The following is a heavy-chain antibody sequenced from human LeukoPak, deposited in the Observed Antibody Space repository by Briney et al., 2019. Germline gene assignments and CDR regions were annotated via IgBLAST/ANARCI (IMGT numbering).Heavy chain of an antibody. D-gene: IGHD6-19*01. Sequence: SETLSLTCAVYGGSFSGYYWSWIRQPPGKGLEWIGEINHSGSTNYNPSLKSRVTISVDTSKNQFSLKLSSVTAADTAVYYCARSSGWGYCGQGTLVTVSS. J-gene: IGHJ4*02. CDR2: INHSGST. CDR1: GGSFSGYY. V-gene: IGHV4-34*01. CDR3: ARSSGWGY.